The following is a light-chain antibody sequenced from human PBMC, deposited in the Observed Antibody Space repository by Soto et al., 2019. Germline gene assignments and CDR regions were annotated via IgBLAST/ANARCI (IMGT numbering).Light chain of an antibody. V-gene: IGLV2-14*01. Sequence: QSVLIQPASVSGSPGQSITISCTGTSSDVGGSNYVSWYQHHPHRAPKLLIYEVDYRPSGVSNRFSGSKSGNMASLTISGLQAEDEADYYCSSYTSSNTLEVFGFGTKLTVL. CDR3: SSYTSSNTLEV. CDR1: SSDVGGSNY. CDR2: EVD. J-gene: IGLJ1*01.